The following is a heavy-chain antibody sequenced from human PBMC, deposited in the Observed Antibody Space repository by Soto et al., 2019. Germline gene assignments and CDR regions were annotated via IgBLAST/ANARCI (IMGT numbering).Heavy chain of an antibody. CDR3: AKIEMGWFAH. CDR1: GFSFFSYA. D-gene: IGHD2-8*01. CDR2: ISGSGGHT. J-gene: IGHJ5*02. Sequence: GGSLRLSCTGSGFSFFSYAMSWVRQAPGKGLEWVSTISGSGGHTYYADSVKGRLVVSRDNDKNTVYLHMSSLTGEDTAVYFCAKIEMGWFAHWGQGTQVTVS. V-gene: IGHV3-23*01.